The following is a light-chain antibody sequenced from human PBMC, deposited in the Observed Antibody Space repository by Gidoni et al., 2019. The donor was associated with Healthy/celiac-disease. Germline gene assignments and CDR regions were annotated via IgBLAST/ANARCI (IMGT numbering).Light chain of an antibody. V-gene: IGKV1-9*01. Sequence: ILSPSSPSFLSASVGDRVTITCRASQGISSYLAWYQQKPGKAPKLLIYAASTLQGGVPSRFSGSGSGTEFTLTISSLQPEDFATYSCQQLSSYPLTFGPGTKVDIK. J-gene: IGKJ3*01. CDR1: QGISSY. CDR2: AAS. CDR3: QQLSSYPLT.